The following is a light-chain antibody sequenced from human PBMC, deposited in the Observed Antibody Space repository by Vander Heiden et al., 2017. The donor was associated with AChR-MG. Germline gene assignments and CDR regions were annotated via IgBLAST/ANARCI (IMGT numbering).Light chain of an antibody. V-gene: IGKV1-27*01. CDR3: QKDDSVPLT. CDR1: QVIDNY. CDR2: GAS. Sequence: IHMDQSPSSLSASVGDRVTITCRASQVIDNYLAWYQQKPGKVPKLLIYGASTLQSGVPSRFSGSGSGTVFTLTISSLQPEDVATYYCQKDDSVPLTFDGGTKVEIK. J-gene: IGKJ4*01.